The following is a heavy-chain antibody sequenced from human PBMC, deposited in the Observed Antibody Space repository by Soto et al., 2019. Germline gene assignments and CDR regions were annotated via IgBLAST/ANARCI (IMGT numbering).Heavy chain of an antibody. V-gene: IGHV1-18*04. D-gene: IGHD3-22*01. CDR1: GYSFTNYG. J-gene: IGHJ4*02. Sequence: QVQLVQSGAEVKKPGASVKVSCKASGYSFTNYGISWVRQAPGQGPEWMGWISGHNGDTNHPQSLQGRVTMTTDTSRNTAYMELRSLRSDDTAVYYCARLRFNYYDNTVYYYFDYWGQGTLVPVSS. CDR2: ISGHNGDT. CDR3: ARLRFNYYDNTVYYYFDY.